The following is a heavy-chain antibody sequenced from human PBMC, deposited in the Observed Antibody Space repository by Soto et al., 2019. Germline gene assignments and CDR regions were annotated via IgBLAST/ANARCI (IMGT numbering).Heavy chain of an antibody. J-gene: IGHJ6*02. CDR3: AKDGAYSGYRYYYYGMDV. V-gene: IGHV3-30*18. D-gene: IGHD5-12*01. Sequence: GGSLRLSCAASGFTFSSYGMHWVRQAPGKGLEWVAVISYDGSNKYYADSVKGRFTISRDNSKNMLYLQMNSLRAEDTAVYYCAKDGAYSGYRYYYYGMDVWGQGTTVTVSS. CDR2: ISYDGSNK. CDR1: GFTFSSYG.